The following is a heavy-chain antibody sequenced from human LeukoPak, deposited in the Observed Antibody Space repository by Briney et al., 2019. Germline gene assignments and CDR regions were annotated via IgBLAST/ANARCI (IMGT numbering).Heavy chain of an antibody. J-gene: IGHJ4*02. Sequence: PGGSLRLSCAASGFTFSSYGMHWVRQAPVKGLEWVAFIRYDGSNKYYADSVKGRFTISRDNAKNSLYLQMNSLRAEDTAVYYCAKKGYYDGSGYYMYYFDHWGQGTLVTVSS. V-gene: IGHV3-30*02. D-gene: IGHD3-22*01. CDR1: GFTFSSYG. CDR2: IRYDGSNK. CDR3: AKKGYYDGSGYYMYYFDH.